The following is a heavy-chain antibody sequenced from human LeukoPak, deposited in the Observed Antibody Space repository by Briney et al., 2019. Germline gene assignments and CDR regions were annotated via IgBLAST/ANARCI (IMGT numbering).Heavy chain of an antibody. J-gene: IGHJ4*02. Sequence: ASVKVSCKASGYTFTSYGISWVRQAPGQGLEWMGWISAYNGNTNYAQKLQGRVTMTTDTSTSTAYMELRSLRSDDTAVYYCARLSNYDILTGFLDYWGQETLVTVSS. V-gene: IGHV1-18*01. D-gene: IGHD3-9*01. CDR1: GYTFTSYG. CDR3: ARLSNYDILTGFLDY. CDR2: ISAYNGNT.